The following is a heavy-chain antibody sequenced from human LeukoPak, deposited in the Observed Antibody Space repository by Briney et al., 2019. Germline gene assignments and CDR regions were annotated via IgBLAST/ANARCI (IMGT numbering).Heavy chain of an antibody. J-gene: IGHJ4*02. V-gene: IGHV4-4*07. CDR3: ARHIGIIGLRGFDS. Sequence: SETLSLTCTVSGGSISSYYWSWIRQPAGKGLEWIGRIYSSGSTNYNPSLKSRVTMSVDTSKNQFSLKLRSVTAADTAVYYCARHIGIIGLRGFDSWGQGTLVTVSS. CDR2: IYSSGST. CDR1: GGSISSYY. D-gene: IGHD3-16*01.